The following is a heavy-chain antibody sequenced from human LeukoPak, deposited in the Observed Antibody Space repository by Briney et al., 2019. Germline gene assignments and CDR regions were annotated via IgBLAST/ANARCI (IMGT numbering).Heavy chain of an antibody. CDR3: ARGGYSGSYYRFS. CDR1: GFRLSDYW. D-gene: IGHD6-6*01. V-gene: IGHV3-74*01. J-gene: IGHJ4*02. CDR2: ISKDGSDT. Sequence: PGGSLRLSCAASGFRLSDYWMHWVRQAPGKGPEWLSRISKDGSDTVYADSAKGRFTASRDNAKNTVYLQVTNLRPEHTAVYFCARGGYSGSYYRFSWGQGTLVTVAS.